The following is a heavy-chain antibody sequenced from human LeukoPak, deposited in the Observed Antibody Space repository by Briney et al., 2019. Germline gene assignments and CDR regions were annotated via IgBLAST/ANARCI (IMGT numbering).Heavy chain of an antibody. V-gene: IGHV3-74*01. CDR1: GFTFSSYW. J-gene: IGHJ4*02. D-gene: IGHD2/OR15-2a*01. Sequence: GGSLRLSCAASGFTFSSYWMHWVRQAPGKGLVWVSRVNSDESSTSYADSVKGRFTISKDNAKNTVYLQMNSLRAEDTAVYYCVSFYETYWGRGTLVTVSS. CDR2: VNSDESST. CDR3: VSFYETY.